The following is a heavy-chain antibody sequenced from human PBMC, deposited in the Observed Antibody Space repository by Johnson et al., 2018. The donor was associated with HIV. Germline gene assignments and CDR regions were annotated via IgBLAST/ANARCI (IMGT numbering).Heavy chain of an antibody. CDR3: ARGGAVTRRSADAFDI. V-gene: IGHV3-33*08. CDR2: IWYDGSNK. CDR1: GFRFSRHW. Sequence: QVQLVESGGGLVQPGGSRRLSCAASGFRFSRHWMSWVRQAPGKGLEWVAVIWYDGSNKYYADSVKGRFTISRDNSKNTLYLQMNSLRAEDTAVYYCARGGAVTRRSADAFDIWGQGTMVTVSS. D-gene: IGHD4-11*01. J-gene: IGHJ3*02.